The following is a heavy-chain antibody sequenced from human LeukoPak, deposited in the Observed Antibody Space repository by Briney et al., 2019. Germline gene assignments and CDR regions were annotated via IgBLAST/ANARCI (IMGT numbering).Heavy chain of an antibody. CDR2: IYKTGST. CDR1: GDSITSGGYY. Sequence: SETLSLTCTVSGDSITSGGYYWSWIRQRPGKGLEWIGYIYKTGSTYYNPSLMSRVTMSVDTSRNQFSLKLNSVTAADTAVYYCARDVLRWGQGTLVTVSS. J-gene: IGHJ4*02. V-gene: IGHV4-31*03. CDR3: ARDVLR.